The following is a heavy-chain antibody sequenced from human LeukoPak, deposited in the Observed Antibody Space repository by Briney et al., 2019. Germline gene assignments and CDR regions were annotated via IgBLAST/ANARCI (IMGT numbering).Heavy chain of an antibody. Sequence: SETLSLTGTVSGGSVSGYYWSWIRQPPGKGLEWIGYIHYSGSTNYNPSLKSRVTISVDTSKNQFSLKLSSVTAADTAVYYCARGQYSSSWYRSWGQGTLVTVSS. CDR2: IHYSGST. D-gene: IGHD6-13*01. J-gene: IGHJ4*02. CDR3: ARGQYSSSWYRS. CDR1: GGSVSGYY. V-gene: IGHV4-59*02.